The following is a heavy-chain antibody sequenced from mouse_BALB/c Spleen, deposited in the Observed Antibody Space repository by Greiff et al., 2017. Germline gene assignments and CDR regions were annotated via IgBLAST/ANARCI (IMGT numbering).Heavy chain of an antibody. Sequence: QVQLQQSGPGLVAPSQSLSITCTVSGFSLTGYGVNWVRQPPGKGLEWLGMIWGDGSTDYNSALKSRLSISKDNSKSQVFLKMNSLQTDDTARYYCARDDDGYYDAMDYWGQGTSVTVSS. CDR1: GFSLTGYG. CDR3: ARDDDGYYDAMDY. CDR2: IWGDGST. D-gene: IGHD2-3*01. V-gene: IGHV2-6-7*01. J-gene: IGHJ4*01.